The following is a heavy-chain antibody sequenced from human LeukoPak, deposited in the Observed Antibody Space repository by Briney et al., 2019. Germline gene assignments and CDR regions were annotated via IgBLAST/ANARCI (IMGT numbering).Heavy chain of an antibody. Sequence: ASVKVSCKSSGYTFTGYYMHWVRQAPGQGLEWMGWINPNSGGTNYAQKFQGRVTMTRDTSISTAYMELSRLRSDDTAVYYCARDQRGYYYYMDVWGKGTTVTISS. CDR3: ARDQRGYYYYMDV. CDR1: GYTFTGYY. CDR2: INPNSGGT. J-gene: IGHJ6*03. V-gene: IGHV1-2*02.